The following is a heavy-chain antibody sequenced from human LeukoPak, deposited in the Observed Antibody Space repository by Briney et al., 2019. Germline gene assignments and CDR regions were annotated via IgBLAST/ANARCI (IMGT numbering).Heavy chain of an antibody. V-gene: IGHV3-53*01. CDR2: IYNGGST. CDR3: ARERNRDVYNSCHF. J-gene: IGHJ4*02. CDR1: GFTVISNY. Sequence: PGGSLRLSCAASGFTVISNYMSWVCQAPGRGLEWVSVIYNGGSTYYADSVKGRFTISRDNSKNTLYLQMNSLRAEDTAVYYCARERNRDVYNSCHFWGQGTVVTVSS. D-gene: IGHD5-24*01.